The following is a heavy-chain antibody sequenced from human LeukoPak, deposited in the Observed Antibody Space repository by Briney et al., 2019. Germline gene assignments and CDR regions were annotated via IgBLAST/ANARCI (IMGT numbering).Heavy chain of an antibody. J-gene: IGHJ4*02. Sequence: GGSLRLSCAVSGFTFSNYAIHWVRQAPGKGLEWVAIMSYDGSNKYADSVKGRFTISRDNSKNTLYLQMNSLRAEDTAVYYCTTSIWYFDYWGQGTLVTVSS. CDR2: MSYDGSNK. CDR3: TTSIWYFDY. CDR1: GFTFSNYA. V-gene: IGHV3-30-3*01.